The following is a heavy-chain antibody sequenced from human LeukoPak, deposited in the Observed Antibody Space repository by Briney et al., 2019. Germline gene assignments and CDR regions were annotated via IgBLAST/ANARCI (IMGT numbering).Heavy chain of an antibody. J-gene: IGHJ4*02. CDR2: INPDGSRI. CDR1: GFTFSTNW. CDR3: VPADKQ. V-gene: IGHV3-74*01. Sequence: PGGSLRLSCAASGFTFSTNWMYWVRQAPGKGLVWVSLINPDGSRIGYADSVKGRFTISRDNAKNTLSLQMNSLGAEDTAVYYCVPADKQWGQGTLVTVSS.